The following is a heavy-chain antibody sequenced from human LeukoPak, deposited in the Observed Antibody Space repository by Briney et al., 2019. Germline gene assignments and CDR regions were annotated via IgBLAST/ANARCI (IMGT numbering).Heavy chain of an antibody. CDR2: IYSGGST. J-gene: IGHJ4*02. Sequence: GGSLRLSCAASGFTFSSYWMSWVRQAPGKGLEWVSVIYSGGSTYYADSVKGRFTISRDNSKNTLYLQMNSLRAEDTAVYYCAREYSGSYFDYWGQGTLVTVSS. CDR1: GFTFSSYW. V-gene: IGHV3-53*01. CDR3: AREYSGSYFDY. D-gene: IGHD1-26*01.